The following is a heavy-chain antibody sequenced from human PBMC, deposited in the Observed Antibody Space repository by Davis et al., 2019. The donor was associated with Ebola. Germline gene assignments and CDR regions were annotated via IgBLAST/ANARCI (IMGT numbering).Heavy chain of an antibody. CDR3: VKDFTLSI. V-gene: IGHV3-23*01. D-gene: IGHD3-3*01. CDR1: GFTFRNYA. Sequence: GESLKISCAVSGFTFRNYAMTWVRQAPGKGLEWVSAIHGSGTGTFYADSVKGRFTISRDNPKNTLYLELNNVRAEDTAIYYCVKDFTLSIWGQGTLVTVSS. CDR2: IHGSGTGT. J-gene: IGHJ4*02.